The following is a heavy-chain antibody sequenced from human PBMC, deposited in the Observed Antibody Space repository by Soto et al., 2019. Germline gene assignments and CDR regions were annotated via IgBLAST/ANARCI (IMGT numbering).Heavy chain of an antibody. V-gene: IGHV1-69*13. Sequence: SVKFSCKASGGTFSSFAIIWVRQAPGQGLEWMGGIIPIFGTANYAQKFQGRVTITADESTSTAYMELSSLRSEDTAVYYCASRAYNWNSHPVDYWGQGTLVTVSS. CDR2: IIPIFGTA. D-gene: IGHD1-7*01. CDR3: ASRAYNWNSHPVDY. J-gene: IGHJ4*02. CDR1: GGTFSSFA.